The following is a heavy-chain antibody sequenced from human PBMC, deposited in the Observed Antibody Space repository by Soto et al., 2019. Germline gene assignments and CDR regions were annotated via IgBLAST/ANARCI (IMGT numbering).Heavy chain of an antibody. CDR3: ARHQTGYSSSWYTGGYYYYGMDV. V-gene: IGHV5-10-1*01. CDR2: IDPSDSYT. D-gene: IGHD6-13*01. CDR1: GYSFTSYW. J-gene: IGHJ6*02. Sequence: GESLKISCKGSGYSFTSYWISWVRQMPGKGLEWMGRIDPSDSYTNYSPSFQGHVTISADKPISTAYLQWSSLKASDTAMYYCARHQTGYSSSWYTGGYYYYGMDVWGQGTTVTVSS.